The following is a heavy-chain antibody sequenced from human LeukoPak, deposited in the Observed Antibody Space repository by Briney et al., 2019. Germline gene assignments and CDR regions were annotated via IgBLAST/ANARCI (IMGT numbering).Heavy chain of an antibody. D-gene: IGHD4-11*01. CDR1: GGSISSGGYY. CDR2: IYYSGST. Sequence: SETLSLTGTVSGGSISSGGYYWSWIRQHPGKGLEWIGYIYYSGSTYYNPSLKSRVTISVDTPKNQFSLKLSSVTAADTAVYYCARGATTVTTKHYYGMDVWGQGTTVTVSS. V-gene: IGHV4-31*03. CDR3: ARGATTVTTKHYYGMDV. J-gene: IGHJ6*02.